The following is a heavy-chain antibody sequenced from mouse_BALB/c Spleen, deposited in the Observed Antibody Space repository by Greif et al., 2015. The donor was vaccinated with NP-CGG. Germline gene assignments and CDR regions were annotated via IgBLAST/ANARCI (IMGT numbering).Heavy chain of an antibody. J-gene: IGHJ2*01. CDR3: ARRDGNYYFDY. V-gene: IGHV1-7*01. CDR1: GYTFTSYW. Sequence: VQLQQSGAELAKPGASVKMSCKASGYTFTSYWMHWVKQRPGQGLEWIGYINPSTGYTEYNQKFKDKATLTADKSSSTAYMQLSSPTSEDSAVYYCARRDGNYYFDYWGQGTTLTVSS. CDR2: INPSTGYT. D-gene: IGHD2-1*01.